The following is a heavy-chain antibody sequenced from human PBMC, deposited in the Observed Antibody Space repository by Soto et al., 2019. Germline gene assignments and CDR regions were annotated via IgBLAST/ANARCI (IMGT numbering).Heavy chain of an antibody. CDR2: IWYDGSNK. D-gene: IGHD4-17*01. V-gene: IGHV3-33*01. Sequence: QVQLVESGGGVVQPGRSLRLSCAASGFTFSSYSMHWVRQAPGKGLEWVAVIWYDGSNKYYADSVKGRFTISRDNSKNTLYLQMNSLRAEDTAVYYCARSTVNHWFDPWGQGTLVTVSS. CDR3: ARSTVNHWFDP. CDR1: GFTFSSYS. J-gene: IGHJ5*02.